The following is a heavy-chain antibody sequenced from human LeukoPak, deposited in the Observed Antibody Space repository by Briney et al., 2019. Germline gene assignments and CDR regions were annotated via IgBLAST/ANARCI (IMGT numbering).Heavy chain of an antibody. CDR3: ATFLRPYYYDSSGEFGY. J-gene: IGHJ4*02. CDR2: FDPEDGET. D-gene: IGHD3-22*01. V-gene: IGHV1-24*01. CDR1: GYTLTELS. Sequence: VASVKVSCKVSGYTLTELSMHWVRQAPGKGLEWMGGFDPEDGETIYAQKFQGRVTMTEDTSTDTVYMELSSLRSEDTAVYYCATFLRPYYYDSSGEFGYWGQGTLVTVSS.